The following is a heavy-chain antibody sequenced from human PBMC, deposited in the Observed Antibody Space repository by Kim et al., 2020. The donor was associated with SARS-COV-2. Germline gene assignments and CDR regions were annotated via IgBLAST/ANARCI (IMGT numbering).Heavy chain of an antibody. V-gene: IGHV4-31*03. Sequence: SETLSLTCTVSGGSISSGGYYWSWIRQHPGKGLEWIGYIYYSGSTYYNPSLKSRVTISVDTSKNQFSLKLSSVTAADTAVYYCARTMLWFGDHNYYGMDVWGQGTTVTVSS. CDR2: IYYSGST. CDR3: ARTMLWFGDHNYYGMDV. CDR1: GGSISSGGYY. J-gene: IGHJ6*02. D-gene: IGHD3-10*01.